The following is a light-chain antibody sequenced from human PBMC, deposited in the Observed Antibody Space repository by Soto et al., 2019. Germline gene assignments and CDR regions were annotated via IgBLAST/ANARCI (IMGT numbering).Light chain of an antibody. V-gene: IGLV2-14*03. J-gene: IGLJ1*01. CDR2: DVN. Sequence: QSALTQPASVSGSPGQSITISCTGTSSDIGASNYVSWYQQHPGQAPKLMISDVNHRPSGISDRFSGSKSGNTASLTISGLQAEDEADYYCYSWNSNSDTHYVFGTGTKLTVL. CDR1: SSDIGASNY. CDR3: YSWNSNSDTHYV.